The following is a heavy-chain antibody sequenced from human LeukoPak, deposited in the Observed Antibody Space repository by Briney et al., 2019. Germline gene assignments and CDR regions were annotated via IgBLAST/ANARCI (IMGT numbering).Heavy chain of an antibody. CDR1: GFTFSSYG. D-gene: IGHD3-22*01. CDR2: IRYDGSNK. Sequence: GGSLRLSCAASGFTFSSYGMHWVRQAPGKGLEWVAFIRYDGSNKYYADSVKGRFTISRDDSKNTLYLQMNSLRAEDTAVYYCARESESYDSSGSTFDYWGQGTLVTVSS. CDR3: ARESESYDSSGSTFDY. V-gene: IGHV3-30*02. J-gene: IGHJ4*02.